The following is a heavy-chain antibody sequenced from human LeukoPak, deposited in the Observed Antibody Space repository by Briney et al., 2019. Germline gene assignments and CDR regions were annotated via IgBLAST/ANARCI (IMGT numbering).Heavy chain of an antibody. CDR3: ARGLWFGDENPPYFDY. D-gene: IGHD3-10*01. CDR1: GGSISSGSYY. Sequence: SETLSLTCTVSGGSISSGSYYWSWIRQPAGKGLEWIGRIYTSGSTNYNPSLKSRVTISVDTSRNQFSLKLSSVTAADTAVYYCARGLWFGDENPPYFDYWGQGILVTVSS. J-gene: IGHJ4*02. V-gene: IGHV4-61*02. CDR2: IYTSGST.